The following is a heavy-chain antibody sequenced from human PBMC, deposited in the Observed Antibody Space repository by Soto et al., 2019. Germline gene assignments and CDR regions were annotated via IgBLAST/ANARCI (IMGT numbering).Heavy chain of an antibody. D-gene: IGHD1-1*01. V-gene: IGHV3-23*01. J-gene: IGHJ4*02. Sequence: EVQLLESGGKLVQPGGSLTLSCAASGFTFSTYAMAWVRQAPGKGLEWVSGVSASGLNTDYADPVKGRFYISRDNSKNTGSLHMNSLRAEGTALYYSAKDRPRRTSGDIYDYWGQGTRVTVSS. CDR1: GFTFSTYA. CDR3: AKDRPRRTSGDIYDY. CDR2: VSASGLNT.